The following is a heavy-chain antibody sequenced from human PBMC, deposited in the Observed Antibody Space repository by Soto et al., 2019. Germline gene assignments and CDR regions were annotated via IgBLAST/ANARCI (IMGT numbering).Heavy chain of an antibody. CDR2: IYYTGST. CDR3: ARGSRYSYGYDVHYYYYTGV. CDR1: GGSISSYY. Sequence: QVQLQESGPGLVKPSETLSLTCTVSGGSISSYYWSWIRQPPGKGLEWIGYIYYTGSTNYNPSLKSRVTISSDTSKNQCSLKLSSGTAADTAVYYCARGSRYSYGYDVHYYYYTGVWGKGTTVTVSS. D-gene: IGHD5-18*01. V-gene: IGHV4-59*01. J-gene: IGHJ6*03.